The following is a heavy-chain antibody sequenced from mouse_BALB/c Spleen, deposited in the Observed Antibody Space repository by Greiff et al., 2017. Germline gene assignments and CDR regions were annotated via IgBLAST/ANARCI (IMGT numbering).Heavy chain of an antibody. J-gene: IGHJ4*01. CDR1: GYAFSSSW. D-gene: IGHD2-4*01. Sequence: VKLQESGPELVKPGASVKISCKASGYAFSSSWMNWVKQRPGQGLEWIGRIYPGDGDTNYNGKFKGKATLTADKSSSTAYMQLSSLTSVDSAVYFCASSTMIKRNAMDYWGQGTSVTVSS. CDR3: ASSTMIKRNAMDY. V-gene: IGHV1-82*01. CDR2: IYPGDGDT.